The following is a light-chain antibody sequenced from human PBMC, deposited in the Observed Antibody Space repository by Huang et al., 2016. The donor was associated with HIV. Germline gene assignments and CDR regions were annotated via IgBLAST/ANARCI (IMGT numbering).Light chain of an antibody. CDR1: QTVSSY. V-gene: IGKV3-11*01. CDR3: QLRSTWPGDT. CDR2: DAS. J-gene: IGKJ4*01. Sequence: EIVLTQSPATLSLSPGERATLSCRASQTVSSYLAWYQQKPGQAPRLLIYDASNRATGIPARFSGSGSGTDFTLTISSLDPEDFAVYYCQLRSTWPGDTFGGGTKVEIK.